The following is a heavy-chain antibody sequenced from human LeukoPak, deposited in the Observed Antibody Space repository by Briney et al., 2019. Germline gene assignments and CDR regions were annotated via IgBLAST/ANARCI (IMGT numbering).Heavy chain of an antibody. CDR3: ARQYSSSTSFDP. V-gene: IGHV4-59*08. CDR2: IYSSGST. D-gene: IGHD6-13*01. J-gene: IGHJ5*02. CDR1: GGSISSYY. Sequence: SETLSLTCTVSGGSISSYYWSWIRQPPGKGPEWIGYIYSSGSTNYNPSLKSRVTISVDTSKNQFSLKLSSVTAADTAVYYCARQYSSSTSFDPWGQGTLVTVSS.